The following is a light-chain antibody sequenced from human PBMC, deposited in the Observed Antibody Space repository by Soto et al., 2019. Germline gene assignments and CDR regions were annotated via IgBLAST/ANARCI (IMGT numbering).Light chain of an antibody. V-gene: IGLV2-14*01. J-gene: IGLJ1*01. CDR1: SSDVGAYNY. Sequence: QSVPTQPASVSGSPGQSITISCTGTSSDVGAYNYVSWYQHHPGKVPKLLIYEVTNRPSGVSDRFSGSKSGNTASLTISGLPAEDEADYYCSSKRDSSTLFVFGAGTKVTVL. CDR3: SSKRDSSTLFV. CDR2: EVT.